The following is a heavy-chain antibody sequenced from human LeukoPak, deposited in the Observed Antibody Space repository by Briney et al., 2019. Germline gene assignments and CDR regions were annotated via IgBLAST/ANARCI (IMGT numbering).Heavy chain of an antibody. Sequence: SVNVSCKASGGTFSSYAISWVRQAPGQGLEWMGGIIPIFGTANYAQKFQGRVTMTRDTSISTAYMELSRLRSDDTAVYYCATSEGTYYYGSGSYYNKGDDYWGQGTLVTVSS. J-gene: IGHJ4*02. CDR3: ATSEGTYYYGSGSYYNKGDDY. CDR2: IIPIFGTA. V-gene: IGHV1-69*05. CDR1: GGTFSSYA. D-gene: IGHD3-10*01.